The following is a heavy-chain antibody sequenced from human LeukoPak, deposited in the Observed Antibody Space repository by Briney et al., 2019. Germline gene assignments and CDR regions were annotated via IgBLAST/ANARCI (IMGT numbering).Heavy chain of an antibody. CDR3: AKGGGYEAQYYYYYLDV. CDR1: GFTFSSYE. D-gene: IGHD5-12*01. J-gene: IGHJ6*03. CDR2: ISSSGSTI. V-gene: IGHV3-48*03. Sequence: PGGSLRLSCEASGFTFSSYEMNWVRQAPGKGMEWVSYISSSGSTIYYADSVKGRFTISRDNAKNSLYLQMNSLRAEDTAVYYCAKGGGYEAQYYYYYLDVWGKGTTVTISS.